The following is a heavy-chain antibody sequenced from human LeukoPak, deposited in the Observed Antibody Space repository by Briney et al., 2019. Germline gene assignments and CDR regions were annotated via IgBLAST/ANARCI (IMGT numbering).Heavy chain of an antibody. CDR2: ISAYNGNT. CDR1: GYTFTSHY. D-gene: IGHD3-10*01. Sequence: GASVKVSCKASGYTFTSHYMHWVRQAPGQGLEWMGWISAYNGNTNYAQKLQGRVTMTTDTSTSTAYMELRSLRSDDTAVYYCARSPRDLWFGSDFDYWGQGTLVTVSS. CDR3: ARSPRDLWFGSDFDY. J-gene: IGHJ4*02. V-gene: IGHV1-18*04.